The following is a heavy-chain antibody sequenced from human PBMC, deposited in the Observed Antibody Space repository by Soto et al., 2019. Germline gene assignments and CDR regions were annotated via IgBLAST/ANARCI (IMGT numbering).Heavy chain of an antibody. V-gene: IGHV3-30*18. J-gene: IGHJ4*02. CDR3: AKMTRGYTYGLDY. Sequence: QLVESGGGVVQPGRSLRLSCETSGFTFRSYGMHWVRQAPGKGLERVAVISFDGSDIYYADSVRGRFTISRDNSKSTLHLQMNRLRAEDTAVYYCAKMTRGYTYGLDYWGQGTLVTVSS. CDR1: GFTFRSYG. CDR2: ISFDGSDI. D-gene: IGHD5-12*01.